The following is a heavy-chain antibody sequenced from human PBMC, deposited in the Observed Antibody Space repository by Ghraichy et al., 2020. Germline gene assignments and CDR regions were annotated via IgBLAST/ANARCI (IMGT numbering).Heavy chain of an antibody. J-gene: IGHJ4*02. CDR1: GFTFSSYW. CDR2: INSDGRKI. V-gene: IGHV3-74*01. D-gene: IGHD1-26*01. Sequence: GESLNISCAASGFTFSSYWMYWVRQAPGKGLVWVSRINSDGRKIGYADSVKGRFTISRDNAKNTLYLQMNSLRAEDTAVYYCAREGSESPGANDFWGQGTLVTVSS. CDR3: AREGSESPGANDF.